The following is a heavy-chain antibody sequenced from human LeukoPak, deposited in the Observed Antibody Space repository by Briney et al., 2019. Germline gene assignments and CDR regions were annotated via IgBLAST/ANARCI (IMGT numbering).Heavy chain of an antibody. J-gene: IGHJ4*02. CDR3: AREDLYCSSTSCYTDGGFD. CDR1: GFTFRSYA. V-gene: IGHV3-23*01. D-gene: IGHD2-2*02. CDR2: ISGSGAKT. Sequence: GGSLRLSCEASGFTFRSYAMTWVRQAPGKGLEWVSAISGSGAKTYYADSVKGRFTISRDNSRNTLYLQMNSLRAEDTAVYYCAREDLYCSSTSCYTDGGFDWGQGTLVTVSS.